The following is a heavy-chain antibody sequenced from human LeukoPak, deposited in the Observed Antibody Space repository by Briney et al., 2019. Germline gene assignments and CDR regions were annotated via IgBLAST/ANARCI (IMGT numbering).Heavy chain of an antibody. CDR2: INPNSDDT. D-gene: IGHD1-26*01. J-gene: IGHJ4*02. V-gene: IGHV1-2*02. CDR3: ARDFGPGSYPPFDY. Sequence: ASVKVSCKASGYTFTDYYIHWVRQAPGQGLEWMGWINPNSDDTNSAQKFQGRVFMTGDTSVTTAYMEVIRLTSDDTAIYYCARDFGPGSYPPFDYWGQGTLVTVSS. CDR1: GYTFTDYY.